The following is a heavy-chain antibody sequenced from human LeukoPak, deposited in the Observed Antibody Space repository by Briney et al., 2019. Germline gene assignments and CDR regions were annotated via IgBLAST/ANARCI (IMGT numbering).Heavy chain of an antibody. CDR1: GFTLSDYY. CDR2: ISSTSSTM. CDR3: ARVPNRYGDYEYYFDY. V-gene: IGHV3-48*04. J-gene: IGHJ4*02. D-gene: IGHD4-17*01. Sequence: GGSLRLSCAASGFTLSDYYMNWVRQAPGKGLEWVSYISSTSSTMYYADSVKGRFTISRDNARNSLYLQMNSLRAEDTAVYYCARVPNRYGDYEYYFDYWGQGTLVTVSS.